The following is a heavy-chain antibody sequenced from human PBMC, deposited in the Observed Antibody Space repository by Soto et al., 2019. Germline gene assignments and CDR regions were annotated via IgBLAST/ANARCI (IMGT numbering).Heavy chain of an antibody. CDR1: GFKFSAYG. V-gene: IGHV3-33*01. J-gene: IGHJ4*02. Sequence: GGSLRLSCAASGFKFSAYGMHWVRQAPGKGLEWVAVIWYDGSNQYYGDSVRGRFTTSRDNSNNTVFLQMNSLRVEDTAVYYCARDRIITYGAIIAPGHWGQGTLVTVSS. D-gene: IGHD3-16*02. CDR3: ARDRIITYGAIIAPGH. CDR2: IWYDGSNQ.